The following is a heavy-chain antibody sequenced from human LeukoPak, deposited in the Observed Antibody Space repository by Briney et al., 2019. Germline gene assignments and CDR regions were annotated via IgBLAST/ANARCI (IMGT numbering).Heavy chain of an antibody. Sequence: PSETLSLTCTVSGGSISSSSYYWGWIRQPPGKGLEWIGSIYYSGSTYYNPSLKSRATISVDTSKNQFSLKLSSVTAADTAVYYCARHPRTVTTFDPWGQGTLVTVSS. J-gene: IGHJ5*02. D-gene: IGHD4-11*01. CDR3: ARHPRTVTTFDP. CDR1: GGSISSSSYY. V-gene: IGHV4-39*01. CDR2: IYYSGST.